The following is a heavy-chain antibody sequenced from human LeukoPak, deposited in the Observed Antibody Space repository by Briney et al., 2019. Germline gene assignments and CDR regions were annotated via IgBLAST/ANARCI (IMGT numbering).Heavy chain of an antibody. V-gene: IGHV1-46*01. CDR2: INPSGGST. D-gene: IGHD3-10*01. Sequence: ASVKVSCKASGYTFTSYYMHWVRQAPGQGLEWMGIINPSGGSTSYAQKFQGRVTMTRDMSTSTVYMELSSLRSEDTAVYYCARDLTFGEGYMDVWGKGTTVTVSS. J-gene: IGHJ6*03. CDR3: ARDLTFGEGYMDV. CDR1: GYTFTSYY.